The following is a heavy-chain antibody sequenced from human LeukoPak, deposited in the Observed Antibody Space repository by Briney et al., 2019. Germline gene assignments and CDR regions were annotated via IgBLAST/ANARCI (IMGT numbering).Heavy chain of an antibody. D-gene: IGHD1-14*01. CDR2: IGPTGTDR. J-gene: IGHJ4*02. V-gene: IGHV3-21*01. CDR1: GFTFSSCG. CDR3: ATETVGRHYDY. Sequence: GGSLRLSCAASGFTFSSCGFNWVRQAPGKGLEWVSSIGPTGTDRYYADSVRGRFTISRDNAKNSMYLQMDSLRDEDTAVYFCATETVGRHYDYWGQGTLLTVSS.